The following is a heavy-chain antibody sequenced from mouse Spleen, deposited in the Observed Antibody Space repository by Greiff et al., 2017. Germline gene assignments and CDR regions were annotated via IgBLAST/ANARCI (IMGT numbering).Heavy chain of an antibody. Sequence: EVKLMESGGGLVKPGGSLKLSCAASGFTFSDYGMHWVRQAPEKGLEWVAYISSGSSTIYYADTVKGRFTISRDNAKNTLFLQMTSLRSEDTAMYYCARGFGYYGSSFDYWGQGTTLTVSS. J-gene: IGHJ2*01. CDR3: ARGFGYYGSSFDY. V-gene: IGHV5-17*01. CDR2: ISSGSSTI. CDR1: GFTFSDYG. D-gene: IGHD1-1*01.